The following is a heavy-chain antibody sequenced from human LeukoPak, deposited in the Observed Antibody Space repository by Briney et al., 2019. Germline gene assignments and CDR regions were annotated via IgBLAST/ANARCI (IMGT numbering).Heavy chain of an antibody. V-gene: IGHV5-51*01. CDR3: ARCPYYYPPWSPRNWYFDL. CDR1: RYSFTSYW. J-gene: IGHJ2*01. D-gene: IGHD3-10*01. Sequence: GESLKISCKGSRYSFTSYWIGWVRQMPGKGLEWMGIIYPGDSDTRYSPSFQGQVTISADKSISTAYLQWSSLKASDTAMYYCARCPYYYPPWSPRNWYFDLWGRGTLVTVSS. CDR2: IYPGDSDT.